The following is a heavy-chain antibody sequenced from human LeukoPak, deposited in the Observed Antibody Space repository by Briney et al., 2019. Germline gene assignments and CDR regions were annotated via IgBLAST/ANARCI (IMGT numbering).Heavy chain of an antibody. J-gene: IGHJ6*03. CDR3: ARCQASVTRGRHGGPADYYYYMDV. D-gene: IGHD4-23*01. V-gene: IGHV4-59*11. Sequence: SETLSLTCTVSGGSISSHYWSWIRQPPGKGLEWIGYIYYSGSTNYNPSLKSRVTISVDTSKNQFSLKLSSVTAADTAVYYCARCQASVTRGRHGGPADYYYYMDVWGKGTTVTVSS. CDR1: GGSISSHY. CDR2: IYYSGST.